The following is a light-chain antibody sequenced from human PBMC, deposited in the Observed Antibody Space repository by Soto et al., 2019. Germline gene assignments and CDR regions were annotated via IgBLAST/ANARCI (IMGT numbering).Light chain of an antibody. CDR1: SPNIGAGYD. J-gene: IGLJ1*01. Sequence: QSVLTQPPSVSGAPGQRVTISCTGSSPNIGAGYDVHWYQQLPGTAPKLLINHNNNRPSGVPDRFSGSQSGTSASLAITGLQAEDEAVYYCQSYDSTYVFGTGTKVTVL. CDR2: HNN. V-gene: IGLV1-40*01. CDR3: QSYDSTYV.